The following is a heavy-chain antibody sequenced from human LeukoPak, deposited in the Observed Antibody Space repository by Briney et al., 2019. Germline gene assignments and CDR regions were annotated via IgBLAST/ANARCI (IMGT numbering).Heavy chain of an antibody. CDR2: ISGSGGST. Sequence: PGGSLRLSCAASGFTFSSYAMSWVRQAPGKGLEWVSAISGSGGSTYYADSVKGRFTISRDNSKNTLYLQMNSLRAEDTAVYYCAKALRLWFGELYYFDYWGQGTLVTVSS. CDR1: GFTFSSYA. D-gene: IGHD3-10*01. CDR3: AKALRLWFGELYYFDY. J-gene: IGHJ4*02. V-gene: IGHV3-23*01.